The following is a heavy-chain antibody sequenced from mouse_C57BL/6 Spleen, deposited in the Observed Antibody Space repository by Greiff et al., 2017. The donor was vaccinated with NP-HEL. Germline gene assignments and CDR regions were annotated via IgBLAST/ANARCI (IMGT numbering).Heavy chain of an antibody. Sequence: VQLQQSGAELVKPGASVKISCTASGYAFSSYWMNWVKQRPGKGLEWIGQIYPGDGDTNYNGKFKGKATLTADKSSSTAYMQLSSLTSEDSAVYFCARLLYSNFYAMDYWGQGTSVTVSS. V-gene: IGHV1-80*01. CDR2: IYPGDGDT. CDR1: GYAFSSYW. D-gene: IGHD2-5*01. J-gene: IGHJ4*01. CDR3: ARLLYSNFYAMDY.